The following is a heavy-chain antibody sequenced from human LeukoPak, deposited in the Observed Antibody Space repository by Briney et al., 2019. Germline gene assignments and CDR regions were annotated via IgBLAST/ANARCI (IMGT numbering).Heavy chain of an antibody. V-gene: IGHV4-39*07. J-gene: IGHJ4*02. Sequence: SETLSLTCTVSGGSISSSTYYWDWIRQPPGKGLEWIGSIYYTGNTYYNPSLKSRVTTSVDMSNNHFSLKLSSVTAADTAVYYCVGDYVWGSYRSGSFDYWGQGTLVTVSS. D-gene: IGHD3-16*02. CDR3: VGDYVWGSYRSGSFDY. CDR2: IYYTGNT. CDR1: GGSISSSTYY.